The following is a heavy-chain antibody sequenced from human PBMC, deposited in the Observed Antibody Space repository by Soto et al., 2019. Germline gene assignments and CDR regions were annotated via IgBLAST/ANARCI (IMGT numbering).Heavy chain of an antibody. V-gene: IGHV3-11*01. D-gene: IGHD6-13*01. CDR2: SSDSGNSI. J-gene: IGHJ4*02. Sequence: QVQLVDSGGGLVKPGGSLRLSCAASGFTFKNHYMTWIRQAPGKGLEWVSYSSDSGNSIYYADSVKGRFTISRDNAKTTRLLEMNRLRGEATAVYYCEREYSSLLDLWGQGTLVTLSS. CDR3: EREYSSLLDL. CDR1: GFTFKNHY.